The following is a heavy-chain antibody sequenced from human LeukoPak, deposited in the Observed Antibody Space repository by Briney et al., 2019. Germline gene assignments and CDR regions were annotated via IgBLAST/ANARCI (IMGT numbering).Heavy chain of an antibody. CDR2: IHHSGST. V-gene: IGHV4-38-2*02. J-gene: IGHJ4*02. CDR3: ARDHRTAMVIG. D-gene: IGHD5-18*01. Sequence: SEILSLTCTVSGYSISSGYYWGWIRQPPGKGLEWIGSIHHSGSTYYNPSLKSRVTISVDTSKNQFSLKLSSVTAADTAVYYCARDHRTAMVIGWGQGTLVTVSS. CDR1: GYSISSGYY.